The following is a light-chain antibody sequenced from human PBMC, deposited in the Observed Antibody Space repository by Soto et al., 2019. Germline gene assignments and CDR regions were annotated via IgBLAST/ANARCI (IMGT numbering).Light chain of an antibody. CDR2: RAS. V-gene: IGKV3-15*01. J-gene: IGKJ1*01. CDR1: QTIGTN. Sequence: EIVLTQSPATLSVSPGERATLSCRASQTIGTNLAWYQQKPGQPPRLLFYRASTRATGIPARFSGSGSRTEFTLTISSLQSEDFADYYCQEYNNWPPGTFGQGTKVAIK. CDR3: QEYNNWPPGT.